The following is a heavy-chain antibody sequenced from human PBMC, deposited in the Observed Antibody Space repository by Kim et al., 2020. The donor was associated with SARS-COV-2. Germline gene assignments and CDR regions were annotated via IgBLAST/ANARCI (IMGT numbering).Heavy chain of an antibody. Sequence: SETLSLTCAVYGGSFSGYYWSWIRQPPGKGLEWIGEINHSGRTNYNPSLKSRVTISVDTSKNQFSLKLTSVTAADTAVYYCARRLSNTSGWGSYYCDLWG. CDR2: INHSGRT. V-gene: IGHV4-34*01. D-gene: IGHD3-10*01. CDR3: ARRLSNTSGWGSYYCDL. CDR1: GGSFSGYY. J-gene: IGHJ2*01.